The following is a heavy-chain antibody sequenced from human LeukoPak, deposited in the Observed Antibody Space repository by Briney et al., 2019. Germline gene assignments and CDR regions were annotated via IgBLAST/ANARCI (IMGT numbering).Heavy chain of an antibody. V-gene: IGHV3-20*04. D-gene: IGHD5-18*01. CDR2: INWNGD. J-gene: IGHJ6*03. Sequence: GGSLRLSCAASGFTFDDNGMSWVRQAPGKGLEWVSGINWNGDNVDSVKGRFTISRDNAKNSLFLQMNSLRAEDTGVYYCARDQGEWGYSYGRRGGYYYFYYMDVWGKGTTVTISS. CDR1: GFTFDDNG. CDR3: ARDQGEWGYSYGRRGGYYYFYYMDV.